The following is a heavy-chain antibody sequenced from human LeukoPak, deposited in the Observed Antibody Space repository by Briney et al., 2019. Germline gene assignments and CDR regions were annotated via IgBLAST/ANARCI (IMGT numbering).Heavy chain of an antibody. CDR3: ARSSGAFDY. J-gene: IGHJ4*02. CDR2: IYFTGIT. V-gene: IGHV4-59*01. Sequence: SETLSLTCTVSGDSISSSYWSWIRQPPGKGLEWIGYIYFTGITNYNPSLRSRVTMSLDTSKNQFSLKLNSVTAADTAVYYCARSSGAFDYWGQGALVTVSS. CDR1: GDSISSSY.